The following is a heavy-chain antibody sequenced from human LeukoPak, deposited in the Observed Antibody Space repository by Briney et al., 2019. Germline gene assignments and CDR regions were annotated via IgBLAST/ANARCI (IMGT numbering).Heavy chain of an antibody. CDR1: GFTFSAYA. D-gene: IGHD1-1*01. CDR2: IWYEGGTI. Sequence: GGSLRLSCAASGFTFSAYAMHWVRQAPGKGLEWVAVIWYEGGTIYYADSVQGRFTISRDNSRNTLYLQMNSLRVEDTAVYYCAKTATNWYLDSWGQGTLVTVSS. CDR3: AKTATNWYLDS. V-gene: IGHV3-33*06. J-gene: IGHJ4*02.